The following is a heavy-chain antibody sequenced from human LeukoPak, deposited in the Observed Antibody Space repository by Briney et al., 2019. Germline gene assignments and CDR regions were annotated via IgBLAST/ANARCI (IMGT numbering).Heavy chain of an antibody. D-gene: IGHD6-13*01. CDR2: IYYSGTT. Sequence: ASETLSLTCTVSGGSISSGGYHWSWIRQHPGKGLEWIGYIYYSGTTSYNPSLKSRVTISVDTSKKKFSLKVSSVTVADTAVYYCAKSITAAGTYAFDIWGQGTVVTVSS. CDR3: AKSITAAGTYAFDI. CDR1: GGSISSGGYH. V-gene: IGHV4-31*03. J-gene: IGHJ3*02.